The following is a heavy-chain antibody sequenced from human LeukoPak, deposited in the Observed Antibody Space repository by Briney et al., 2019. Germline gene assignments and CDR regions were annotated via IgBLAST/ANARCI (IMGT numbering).Heavy chain of an antibody. Sequence: GGSLGLSCAASGFTFSSYWMSWVRQAPGKGLEWVANIKQDGSEKYYVDSVKGRFTISRDNAKNSLYLQMNSLRAEDTAVYYCARDRAPAGYSYYYYGMDVWGQGTTVTVSS. J-gene: IGHJ6*02. CDR2: IKQDGSEK. D-gene: IGHD1-1*01. V-gene: IGHV3-7*01. CDR1: GFTFSSYW. CDR3: ARDRAPAGYSYYYYGMDV.